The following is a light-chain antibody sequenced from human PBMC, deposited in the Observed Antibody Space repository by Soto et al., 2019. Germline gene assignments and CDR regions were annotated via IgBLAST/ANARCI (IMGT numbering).Light chain of an antibody. J-gene: IGLJ2*01. Sequence: QSALTQPASVSGSPGQSITISCTGTSSDIGAYNYVSWYQQIPDKAPKLIIYEVTNRPSGISNRFSASKSGNTASLTISGVQAEDEADYYCSSYTGSSTLVIFGGGTKLTVL. CDR3: SSYTGSSTLVI. V-gene: IGLV2-14*01. CDR2: EVT. CDR1: SSDIGAYNY.